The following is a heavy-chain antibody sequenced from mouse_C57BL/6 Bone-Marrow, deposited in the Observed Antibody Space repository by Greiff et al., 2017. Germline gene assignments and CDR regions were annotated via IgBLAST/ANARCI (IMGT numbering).Heavy chain of an antibody. V-gene: IGHV5-9-1*02. CDR1: GFTFSSYA. CDR3: TRVNDYDGVWDY. J-gene: IGHJ4*01. Sequence: EVKLVESGEGLVKPGGSLKLSCAASGFTFSSYAMSWVRQTPEKRLEWVAYISSGGDYIYYADTVKGRFTISRDNARNTLYLQMSSLKSEDTAMYYCTRVNDYDGVWDYWGQGTSVTVSS. D-gene: IGHD2-4*01. CDR2: ISSGGDYI.